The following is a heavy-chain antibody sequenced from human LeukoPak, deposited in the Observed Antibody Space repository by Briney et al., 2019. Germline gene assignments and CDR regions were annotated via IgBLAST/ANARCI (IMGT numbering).Heavy chain of an antibody. Sequence: ASVKVSCKVSGYTLTELSMHWVRQAPGKGLEWMGGFDPEDGETIYAQKFQGRVTMTKDTSTDTAYMELSSLRSEDTAVYYCATSQYYYDSSGYYTGLMAFDIWGQGTMVTVSS. J-gene: IGHJ3*02. CDR3: ATSQYYYDSSGYYTGLMAFDI. D-gene: IGHD3-22*01. CDR2: FDPEDGET. V-gene: IGHV1-24*01. CDR1: GYTLTELS.